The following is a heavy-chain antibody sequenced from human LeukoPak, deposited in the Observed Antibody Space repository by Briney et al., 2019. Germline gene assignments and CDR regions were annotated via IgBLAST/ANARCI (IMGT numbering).Heavy chain of an antibody. CDR1: GYTFTGYY. J-gene: IGHJ4*02. D-gene: IGHD2-2*01. Sequence: ASVKVSCKASGYTFTGYYMHWVRQAPGQGLEWMGWINPNSGGTNYAQKFQGRVTMTRDTSISTAYVELSRLRSDDTAVYYCARKYCSSTSCSRPIDYWGQGTLVTVSS. CDR3: ARKYCSSTSCSRPIDY. V-gene: IGHV1-2*02. CDR2: INPNSGGT.